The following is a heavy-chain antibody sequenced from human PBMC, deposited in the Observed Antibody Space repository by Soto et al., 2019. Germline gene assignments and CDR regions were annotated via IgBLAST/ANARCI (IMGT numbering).Heavy chain of an antibody. Sequence: GASVKVSCKASGYTFTSYAMHWVRQAPGQRLEWMGWINAGNGNTKYSQKFQGGVTITRDTSASTAYMELRSLRSEDTAVYYCARDPIPTSPVVVPAQNGMDVWGQGTTVTVSS. CDR2: INAGNGNT. J-gene: IGHJ6*02. V-gene: IGHV1-3*01. CDR3: ARDPIPTSPVVVPAQNGMDV. CDR1: GYTFTSYA. D-gene: IGHD2-2*01.